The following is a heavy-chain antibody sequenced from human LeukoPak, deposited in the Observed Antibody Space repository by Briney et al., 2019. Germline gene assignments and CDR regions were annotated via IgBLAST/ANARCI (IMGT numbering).Heavy chain of an antibody. V-gene: IGHV3-23*01. J-gene: IGHJ4*02. CDR2: ISGSGGST. D-gene: IGHD6-19*01. Sequence: GGSLRLSCAASGFTFSSYAMSWVRQAPGKGLEWVSAISGSGGSTYYADSVKGRFTISRDNSKNTLYLQMNSLRAEDTAVYYCAKDGVGGSGADNPELFDYWGQGTLVTVSS. CDR1: GFTFSSYA. CDR3: AKDGVGGSGADNPELFDY.